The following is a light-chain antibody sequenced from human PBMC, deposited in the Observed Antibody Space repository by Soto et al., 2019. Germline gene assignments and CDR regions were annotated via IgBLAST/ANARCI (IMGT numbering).Light chain of an antibody. CDR1: QDIRNY. CDR3: QQLRSYPAT. J-gene: IGKJ4*01. Sequence: IQLTQSPSSLSASVGDRVTVTCRASQDIRNYLAWYQQKPGKAPKLLICDASTLYSGVPSRFRGSGSGTDFTLNISGLQPEDFAAYYCQQLRSYPATFGGGTKVEI. CDR2: DAS. V-gene: IGKV1-9*01.